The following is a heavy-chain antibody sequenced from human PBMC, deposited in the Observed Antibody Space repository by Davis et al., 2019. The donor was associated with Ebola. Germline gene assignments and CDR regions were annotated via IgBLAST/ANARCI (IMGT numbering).Heavy chain of an antibody. Sequence: GESLKISCAASGFTFSNAWMSWVRQAPGKGLEWVGRIKSKTDGGTTDYAAPVKGRFTISRDDSKNTLYLQMNSLKTEDTAVYYCTTTGGALQYYYYGMDVWGKGTTVTVSS. D-gene: IGHD4-23*01. CDR2: IKSKTDGGTT. J-gene: IGHJ6*04. CDR1: GFTFSNAW. CDR3: TTTGGALQYYYYGMDV. V-gene: IGHV3-15*01.